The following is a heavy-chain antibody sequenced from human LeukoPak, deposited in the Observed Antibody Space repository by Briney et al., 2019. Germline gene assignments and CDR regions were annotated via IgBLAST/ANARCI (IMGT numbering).Heavy chain of an antibody. D-gene: IGHD2-15*01. CDR1: AYTFTTYG. CDR3: ARDRRRYCSGGSCSPPAY. V-gene: IGHV1-18*01. CDR2: ISAYNGNT. J-gene: IGHJ4*02. Sequence: GASVKVSCKASAYTFTTYGISWVRQAPGQGLEWMGWISAYNGNTNYAQKLQGRVTMTTDTSTSTAYMELRSLRSDDTAVYYCARDRRRYCSGGSCSPPAYWGQGTLVTVSS.